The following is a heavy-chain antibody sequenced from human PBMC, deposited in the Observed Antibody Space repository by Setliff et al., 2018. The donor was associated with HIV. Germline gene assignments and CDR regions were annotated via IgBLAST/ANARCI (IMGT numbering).Heavy chain of an antibody. J-gene: IGHJ4*02. CDR1: GFTFSDFS. CDR2: ISSSDNTM. Sequence: GGSLRLSCAASGFTFSDFSMSWIRQAPGKGLEWISYISSSDNTMYYADSVKGRFTISRDDAKNSLFLQLNSLRAEDAAVYYCARDGAYNIFTGLVAFDYWGQGTLVTVSS. V-gene: IGHV3-11*04. CDR3: ARDGAYNIFTGLVAFDY. D-gene: IGHD3-9*01.